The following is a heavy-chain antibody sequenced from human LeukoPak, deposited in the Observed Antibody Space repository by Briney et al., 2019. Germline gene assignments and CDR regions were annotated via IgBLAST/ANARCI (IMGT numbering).Heavy chain of an antibody. J-gene: IGHJ4*02. V-gene: IGHV4-39*01. CDR1: GGSISSSSYY. D-gene: IGHD3-10*01. CDR3: ARHRDYGSGGDFDY. CDR2: IYYSGST. Sequence: SETLSLTCTVSGGSISSSSYYWGWIRQPPGKGLEWIGSIYYSGSTYYNPSLKSRVTISVDTSKNQFSLKLSSVTAADTAVYYCARHRDYGSGGDFDYWGQGTLVTVSS.